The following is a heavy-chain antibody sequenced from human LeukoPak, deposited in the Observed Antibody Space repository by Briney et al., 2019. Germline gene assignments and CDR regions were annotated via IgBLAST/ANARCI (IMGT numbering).Heavy chain of an antibody. V-gene: IGHV3-74*01. CDR2: INSDGSST. CDR1: GFTFSAFW. J-gene: IGHJ4*02. CDR3: ARGLVHDTSGYYSDY. D-gene: IGHD3-22*01. Sequence: GGSLRLSCAASGFTFSAFWMHWVRQAPGKGLVWVSRINSDGSSTTYADSVEGRFTVSRDNAKNTLYLQMDSLRAEDSAVYYCARGLVHDTSGYYSDYWGRGILVTVSS.